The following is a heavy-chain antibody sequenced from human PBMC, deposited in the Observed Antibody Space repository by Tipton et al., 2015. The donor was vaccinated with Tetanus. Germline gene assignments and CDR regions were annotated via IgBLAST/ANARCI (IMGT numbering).Heavy chain of an antibody. J-gene: IGHJ4*02. Sequence: LSLTCTVSGDSITSTKYSWNWIRQPPGKGLEWIGYVYHTGSTYYKPSLKSRVTMSVDRSMNQFSLNLNSVTAADTAVYYCARGHLRGIVVAVFDFWGQGALVSVSS. CDR1: GDSITSTKYS. D-gene: IGHD2-15*01. V-gene: IGHV4-30-2*01. CDR3: ARGHLRGIVVAVFDF. CDR2: VYHTGST.